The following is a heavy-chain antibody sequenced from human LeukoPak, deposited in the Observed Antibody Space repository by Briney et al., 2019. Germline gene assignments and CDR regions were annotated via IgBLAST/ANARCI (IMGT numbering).Heavy chain of an antibody. V-gene: IGHV3-23*01. CDR1: GFTFSSYA. J-gene: IGHJ4*02. D-gene: IGHD4-23*01. CDR2: ISGSGGST. CDR3: AKDLRAHDYGGNSFDY. Sequence: GGSLRHSCAASGFTFSSYAMSWVRQAPGKGLEWVSAISGSGGSTYYADSVKGRFTISRDNSKNTLYLQMNSLRAEDTAVYYCAKDLRAHDYGGNSFDYWGQGTLVTVSS.